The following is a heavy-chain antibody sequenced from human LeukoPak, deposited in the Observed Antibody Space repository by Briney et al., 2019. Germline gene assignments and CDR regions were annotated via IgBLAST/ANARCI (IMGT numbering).Heavy chain of an antibody. J-gene: IGHJ4*02. CDR1: GYTFTSYG. D-gene: IGHD6-13*01. Sequence: ASVKVSCKASGYTFTSYGISWVRQAPGQGLEWMGWISAYNGNTNYAQKLQGRVTMTTVTSTSTAYMELRSLRSDDTAVYYCARVRKPIAAAGTEAFDYWGQGTLVTVSS. CDR3: ARVRKPIAAAGTEAFDY. CDR2: ISAYNGNT. V-gene: IGHV1-18*01.